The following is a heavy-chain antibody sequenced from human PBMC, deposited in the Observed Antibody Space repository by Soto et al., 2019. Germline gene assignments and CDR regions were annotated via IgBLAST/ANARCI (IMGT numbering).Heavy chain of an antibody. J-gene: IGHJ4*02. CDR2: ISAYNGNT. D-gene: IGHD2-15*01. V-gene: IGHV1-18*01. Sequence: ASVKVSCKASGYTFASYGISWVRQAPGQGLEWMGWISAYNGNTNYAQKLQGRVTMTTDTSTSTAYMELRSLRSDDTAVYYCARDTWAAYYFDYWGQGTLVTVSS. CDR1: GYTFASYG. CDR3: ARDTWAAYYFDY.